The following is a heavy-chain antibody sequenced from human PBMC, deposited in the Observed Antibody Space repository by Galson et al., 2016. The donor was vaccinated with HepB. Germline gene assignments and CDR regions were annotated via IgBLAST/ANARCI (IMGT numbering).Heavy chain of an antibody. D-gene: IGHD3-16*01. J-gene: IGHJ6*02. CDR3: ARRSRLNYYDHYNMDV. CDR1: GFTFSSHG. Sequence: SLRLSCAASGFTFSSHGMHWVRQAPGKGLEWVAVISFDGKTKYYADSVKGRLIISRDNSANSLYPQINSLRRDDTAVYYCARRSRLNYYDHYNMDVWGLGTTVIVS. V-gene: IGHV3-30*03. CDR2: ISFDGKTK.